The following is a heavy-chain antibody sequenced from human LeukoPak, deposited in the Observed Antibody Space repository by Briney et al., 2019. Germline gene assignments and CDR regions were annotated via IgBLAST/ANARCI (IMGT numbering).Heavy chain of an antibody. CDR1: GYTFTSYY. V-gene: IGHV1-46*01. D-gene: IGHD1-26*01. J-gene: IGHJ5*02. Sequence: ASVKVSCKASGYTFTSYYMHWVRQAPGQGLEWMGIINPSGGSTSYAQKFQGRVTMTRETSTSTAYMELRSLRSDDTAVYYCARVGATSWFDPWGQGTLVTVSS. CDR2: INPSGGST. CDR3: ARVGATSWFDP.